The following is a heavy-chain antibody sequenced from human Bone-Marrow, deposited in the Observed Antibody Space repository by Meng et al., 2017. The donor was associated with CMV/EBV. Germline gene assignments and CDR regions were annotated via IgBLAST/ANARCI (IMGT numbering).Heavy chain of an antibody. J-gene: IGHJ6*02. CDR1: GFTFSDYY. V-gene: IGHV3-11*04. Sequence: GESLKISCAASGFTFSDYYMSWIRQAPGKGLEWVSYISSSGSTIYYADSVKGRFTISRDNAKNSLYLQMNSLRAEDTAVYYCARDRWSGYYRRYYYYGMDVWGQGTTVTVSS. D-gene: IGHD3-3*01. CDR2: ISSSGSTI. CDR3: ARDRWSGYYRRYYYYGMDV.